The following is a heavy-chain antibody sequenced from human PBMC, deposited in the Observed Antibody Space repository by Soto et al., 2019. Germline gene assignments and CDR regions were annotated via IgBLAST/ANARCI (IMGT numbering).Heavy chain of an antibody. CDR2: IIPLFKTT. V-gene: IGHV1-69*05. CDR3: ARHLFAVGGSSED. J-gene: IGHJ4*02. D-gene: IGHD6-19*01. CDR1: GDTFTSYA. Sequence: QVQLVQSGAEVKKPGSSVKVSCKTSGDTFTSYAINWVRQAPGQGLEWVGGIIPLFKTTNYAQRFQERVTIPTDDSTNTDDMELSSLRSEDTAVYYCARHLFAVGGSSEDWGRGTLVTFSS.